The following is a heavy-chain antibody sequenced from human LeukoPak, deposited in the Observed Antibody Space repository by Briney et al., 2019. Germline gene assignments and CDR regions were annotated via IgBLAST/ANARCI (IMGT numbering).Heavy chain of an antibody. V-gene: IGHV1-2*02. J-gene: IGHJ4*02. CDR3: ARDRPVDY. CDR2: IHPNSGGT. Sequence: ASVKVSCKASGYTFTGYYLHWLRQAPGQGLEWMGWIHPNSGGTNYAQKFRGRVTMTRDTSISTAYMELSRLSSDDTAVYYCARDRPVDYWGQGTLVTVSS. CDR1: GYTFTGYY.